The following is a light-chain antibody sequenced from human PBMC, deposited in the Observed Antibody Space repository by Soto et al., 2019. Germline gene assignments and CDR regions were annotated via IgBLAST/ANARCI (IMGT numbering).Light chain of an antibody. CDR2: AAS. CDR1: QGITHY. Sequence: DIQMTQSPSSLYASVGDTVTITCQATQGITHYLNWYQQKPGKAPRLLISAASTLEVGVPSRFRGGGSGTHFTFTISSLQPEDTAIYYWEQYDGFPLTFGPGTTVGIK. CDR3: EQYDGFPLT. V-gene: IGKV1-33*01. J-gene: IGKJ3*01.